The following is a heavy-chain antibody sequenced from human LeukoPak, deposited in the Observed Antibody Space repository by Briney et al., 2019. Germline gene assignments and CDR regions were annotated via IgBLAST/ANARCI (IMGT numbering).Heavy chain of an antibody. V-gene: IGHV3-23*01. CDR1: GLTVSSYG. D-gene: IGHD3-10*01. Sequence: PGGSLSHSCGVSGLTVSSYGMSWVCQAPGKGLEWVSSIIGSGGNKFYADSVKGRFTISRDNSKNTVYLQMNSLRAEDTAVYSCAKYTSGTSYSALDQWGQGTLVTVSS. CDR2: IIGSGGNK. J-gene: IGHJ4*02. CDR3: AKYTSGTSYSALDQ.